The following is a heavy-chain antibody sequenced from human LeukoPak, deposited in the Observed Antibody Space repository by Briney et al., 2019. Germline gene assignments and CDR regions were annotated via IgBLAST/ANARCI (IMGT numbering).Heavy chain of an antibody. CDR2: VHRSGST. D-gene: IGHD2-15*01. Sequence: SETLSLTCAVSIDSTNGNYWSWVRQSPGKGLEWIWQVHRSGSTNYQPSLKSRVTISIDRSKDQISLDLTSVTAADTAVYYCAREIFNAPTPGAYWGQGILVTVSS. CDR1: IDSTNGNY. V-gene: IGHV4-4*02. J-gene: IGHJ4*02. CDR3: AREIFNAPTPGAY.